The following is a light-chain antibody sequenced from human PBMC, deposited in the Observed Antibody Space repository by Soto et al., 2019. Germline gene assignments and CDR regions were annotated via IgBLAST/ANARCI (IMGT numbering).Light chain of an antibody. CDR1: QSVTSN. CDR2: AAS. CDR3: QQYNNWPPIT. J-gene: IGKJ5*01. Sequence: EILLTQSPATLSVSPGERVTLSCRASQSVTSNIAWYQQKPGQAPRLLIHAASTRATGIPARFSGSGSGTEFTLTISSLQSEDFAVYYCQQYNNWPPITFGQGKRLEIK. V-gene: IGKV3-15*01.